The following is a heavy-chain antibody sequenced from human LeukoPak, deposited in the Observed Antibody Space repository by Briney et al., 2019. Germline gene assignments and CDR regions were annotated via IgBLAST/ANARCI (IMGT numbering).Heavy chain of an antibody. Sequence: GGSLRLSCAASGFTFSSYAMTWVRQAPGKGLEWVSGISSSGSTRYYADSVKGRFTISRDNAKNSLSLQMNSLRPEDTAVYYCARAHYYDSSGYWFDPWGQGTLVTVSS. CDR3: ARAHYYDSSGYWFDP. CDR2: ISSSGSTR. CDR1: GFTFSSYA. J-gene: IGHJ5*02. V-gene: IGHV3-23*01. D-gene: IGHD3-22*01.